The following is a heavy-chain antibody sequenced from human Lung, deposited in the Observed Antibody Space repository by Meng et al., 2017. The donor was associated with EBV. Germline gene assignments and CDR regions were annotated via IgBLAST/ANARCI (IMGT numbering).Heavy chain of an antibody. V-gene: IGHV3-21*01. CDR3: ARMYSGSYYGYFQH. CDR1: GFTFSSYS. Sequence: EVQLVESGGGVVKPGGSLRLSCSASGFTFSSYSMNWGRQAPGKGLEWVSSISSSSSYIYYADSVKGRFTISRDNAKNSLYLQMNSLRAEDTAVYYCARMYSGSYYGYFQHWGHGTLVTVSS. D-gene: IGHD1-26*01. J-gene: IGHJ1*01. CDR2: ISSSSSYI.